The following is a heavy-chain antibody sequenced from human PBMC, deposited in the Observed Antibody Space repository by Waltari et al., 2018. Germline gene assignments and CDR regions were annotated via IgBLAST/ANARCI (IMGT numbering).Heavy chain of an antibody. D-gene: IGHD6-19*01. CDR2: MSSRGNTN. CDR3: ATDHVRGWYPFEN. V-gene: IGHV3-48*03. J-gene: IGHJ4*02. CDR1: GFLFSNYE. Sequence: EVQLVESGGGWVQPGGSLRLSCKASGFLFSNYEMNWVRQAQGKGWWWVAYMSSRGNTNQNVVSVNGRLSISRDNGKNVLYLQRNSLIVEDTAVYVCATDHVRGWYPFENWGQGTLVTVSS.